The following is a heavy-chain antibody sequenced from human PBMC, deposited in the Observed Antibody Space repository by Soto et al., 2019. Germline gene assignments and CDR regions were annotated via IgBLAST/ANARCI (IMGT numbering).Heavy chain of an antibody. V-gene: IGHV1-2*02. CDR2: INPNSGGT. CDR1: GYTFSGFY. D-gene: IGHD6-19*01. Sequence: ASVKVSCKASGYTFSGFYMHWVRQAPGQGLEWMGWINPNSGGTKSAEKFQGRVTMTRDTPISTAYMELSRLTSDDTAVYYCASAAVTGTAGLDFWGQGTQVTVSS. CDR3: ASAAVTGTAGLDF. J-gene: IGHJ4*02.